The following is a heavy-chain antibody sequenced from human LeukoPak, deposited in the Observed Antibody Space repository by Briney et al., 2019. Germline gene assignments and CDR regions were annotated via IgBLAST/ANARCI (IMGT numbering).Heavy chain of an antibody. D-gene: IGHD6-19*01. J-gene: IGHJ4*02. Sequence: ASVKVSCKASGYTFTGYYMHWVRQAPGQGLEWMGWINPNSGGTNYAQKLQGRVTMTTDTSTSTAYMELRSLRSDDTAVYYCARYPSRYSSGYNHYDYWGQGTLVTVSS. V-gene: IGHV1-2*02. CDR2: INPNSGGT. CDR3: ARYPSRYSSGYNHYDY. CDR1: GYTFTGYY.